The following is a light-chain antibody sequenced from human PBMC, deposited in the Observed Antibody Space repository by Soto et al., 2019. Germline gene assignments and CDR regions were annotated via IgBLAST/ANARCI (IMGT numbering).Light chain of an antibody. CDR3: SSYTSTTTLYV. CDR1: SSDVGDYNY. CDR2: EVT. V-gene: IGLV2-14*01. Sequence: QSVLTQPASVSGSPGQSITISCTGTSSDVGDYNYVSWYQQHPGKAPKLIIYEVTNRPSGVSNRFSASKSGNTASLTISGLQAEDEADYYRSSYTSTTTLYVFGTGTKSPS. J-gene: IGLJ1*01.